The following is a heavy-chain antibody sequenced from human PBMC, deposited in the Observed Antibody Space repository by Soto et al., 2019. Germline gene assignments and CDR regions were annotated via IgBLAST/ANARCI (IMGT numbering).Heavy chain of an antibody. J-gene: IGHJ4*02. D-gene: IGHD3-22*01. V-gene: IGHV3-23*01. Sequence: EVQLLESGGGLVQPGGSLRLSCAASGFTFSTYAMTWVRQAPGKGLEWVSGISGSGGSTYYADSVKGRFTISRDNSKNMMYVQMNSLRAEDTAVYYCAKYPPYDSSGYYSRNIDYWGQGTLVTVSS. CDR1: GFTFSTYA. CDR2: ISGSGGST. CDR3: AKYPPYDSSGYYSRNIDY.